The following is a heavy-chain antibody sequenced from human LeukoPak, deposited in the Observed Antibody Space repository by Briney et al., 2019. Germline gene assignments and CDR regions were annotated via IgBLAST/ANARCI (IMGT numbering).Heavy chain of an antibody. V-gene: IGHV3-20*01. CDR2: INWNGGST. CDR1: GFTFDDHG. Sequence: GGSLRLSCAVSGFTFDDHGMSWVRQAPGKGLEWVSGINWNGGSTGYADSAKGRFTISRDNAKNSLYLQMNSLRAEDTALYHCARAVYYDFWSGSPDDAFDIWGQGTMVTVSS. CDR3: ARAVYYDFWSGSPDDAFDI. D-gene: IGHD3-3*01. J-gene: IGHJ3*02.